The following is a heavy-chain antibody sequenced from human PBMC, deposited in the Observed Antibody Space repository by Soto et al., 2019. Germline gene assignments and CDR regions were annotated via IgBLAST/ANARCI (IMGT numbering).Heavy chain of an antibody. CDR1: GFTFSSYS. CDR2: ISRRSSTI. J-gene: IGHJ2*01. D-gene: IGHD6-19*01. CDR3: GTRAVAGLYWNLVL. V-gene: IGHV3-48*01. Sequence: EVQLVESGGVLVQPGGSLRLSCAASGFTFSSYSMNCVRQAPGKGLEWVSDISRRSSTIYYPDSVKGRFTISRDNAQNLLYLQMTSLVAERPALYYWGTRAVAGLYWNLVLLGRGILVTFSS.